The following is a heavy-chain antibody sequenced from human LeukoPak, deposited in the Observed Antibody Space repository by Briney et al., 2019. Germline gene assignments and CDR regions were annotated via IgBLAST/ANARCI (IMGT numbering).Heavy chain of an antibody. Sequence: SETLSLTCAVSGGSISSNNWWSWVRQPPGKGLEWIGEIYHSGSTNYNPSLKSRVTMSVDKSKNQFSLKLSSVTAADTAVYYCARDPSDSSGWYGSFGDWGQGTLVTVSS. J-gene: IGHJ4*02. V-gene: IGHV4-4*02. CDR2: IYHSGST. D-gene: IGHD6-19*01. CDR1: GGSISSNNW. CDR3: ARDPSDSSGWYGSFGD.